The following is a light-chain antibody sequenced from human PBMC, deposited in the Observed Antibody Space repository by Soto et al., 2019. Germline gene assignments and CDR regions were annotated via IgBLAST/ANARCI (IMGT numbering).Light chain of an antibody. CDR2: DVT. CDR1: SSDIGDYDY. CDR3: CSYTDIALDVV. V-gene: IGLV2-14*01. Sequence: QSALTQPASVSGSPGQSITISCTGTSSDIGDYDYVSWYQHLPGKAPKLLIFDVTHRPSGVSDRFSGSKSGNTASLTISGVRPEDAADYHCCSYTDIALDVVFGGGTKLT. J-gene: IGLJ2*01.